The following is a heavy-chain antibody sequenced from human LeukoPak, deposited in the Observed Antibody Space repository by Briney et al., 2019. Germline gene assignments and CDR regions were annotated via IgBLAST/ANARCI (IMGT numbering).Heavy chain of an antibody. CDR1: GGSFSGYY. Sequence: SETLSLTCAVYGGSFSGYYWSWIRQPPGKGLEWIGEINHSGSTNYNPSLKSRVTISVDTSKNQFSLKLSSVTAADTAVYYCARGSRSTYYYGSGSPQGYYYGMDVWGKGTTVTVSS. CDR3: ARGSRSTYYYGSGSPQGYYYGMDV. J-gene: IGHJ6*04. V-gene: IGHV4-34*01. CDR2: INHSGST. D-gene: IGHD3-10*01.